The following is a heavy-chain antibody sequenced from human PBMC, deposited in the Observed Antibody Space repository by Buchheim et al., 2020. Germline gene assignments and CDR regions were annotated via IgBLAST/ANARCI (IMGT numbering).Heavy chain of an antibody. D-gene: IGHD2-15*01. J-gene: IGHJ6*02. CDR3: ARDRLFCSGGSCYYPYYYYAMDV. Sequence: EVQLVESGGGLVQPGGSLRLFCAASGFTFSTYSLNWVRQAPGKGLEWVSYISSSSTTIYYADSVKGRFTISSDNAKNSLYLQMSSLRAEDTAVYYCARDRLFCSGGSCYYPYYYYAMDVWGQGTT. CDR1: GFTFSTYS. CDR2: ISSSSTTI. V-gene: IGHV3-48*01.